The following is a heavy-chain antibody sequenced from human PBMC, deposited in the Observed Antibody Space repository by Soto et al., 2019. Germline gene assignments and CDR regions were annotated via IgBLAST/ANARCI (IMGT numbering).Heavy chain of an antibody. CDR3: AHSWRGSIAAGPPRYHYYDMDV. D-gene: IGHD6-13*01. CDR2: IYWDDDK. V-gene: IGHV2-5*02. Sequence: SGPTLVNPTQTLTLTCTFSGFSLSTSGVGVGWIRQPPGKALGGGALIYWDDDKGYSPSLKSRLTITKDTSKNQVVLTMTNMDPVDTATYYCAHSWRGSIAAGPPRYHYYDMDVWGQGT. J-gene: IGHJ6*02. CDR1: GFSLSTSGVG.